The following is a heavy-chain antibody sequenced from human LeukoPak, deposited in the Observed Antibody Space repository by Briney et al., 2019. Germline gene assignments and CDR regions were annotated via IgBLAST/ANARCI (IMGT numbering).Heavy chain of an antibody. CDR2: IYYSGST. CDR1: GGSISSYY. J-gene: IGHJ5*02. Sequence: SETLSLTCTVSGGSISSYYWSWIRQPPGKGLEWIGYIYYSGSTNYNPSLKSRVTISVDTSKNQFSLKLSSVTAADTAVYYCARGAAVMHSSSSHNWFDPWGQGTLVTVSS. V-gene: IGHV4-59*08. CDR3: ARGAAVMHSSSSHNWFDP. D-gene: IGHD6-6*01.